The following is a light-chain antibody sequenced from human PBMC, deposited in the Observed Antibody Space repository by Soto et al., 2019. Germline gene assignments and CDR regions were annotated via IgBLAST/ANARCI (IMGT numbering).Light chain of an antibody. V-gene: IGKV2-30*01. CDR2: KVS. Sequence: DVVMTQSPLSLPVTLGQPASISCRASRSLIYTDGNTYLNWFHQRPGQSPRRLFAKVSNRDSGVPDRFSGSGSGTDFTLKISRVEAEDVGLYDCMQGTHWPYTFGQGTKLEIK. CDR3: MQGTHWPYT. J-gene: IGKJ2*01. CDR1: RSLIYTDGNTY.